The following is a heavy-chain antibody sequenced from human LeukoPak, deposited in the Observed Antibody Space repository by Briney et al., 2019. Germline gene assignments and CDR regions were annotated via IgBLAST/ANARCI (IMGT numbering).Heavy chain of an antibody. CDR1: GFTFSSYS. D-gene: IGHD3-16*01. J-gene: IGHJ3*02. CDR3: AFWAEDAFDI. V-gene: IGHV3-48*01. Sequence: GGSLRLSCAASGFTFSSYSMNWVRQAPGKGLEWVSYISGSSSTIYYADSVKGRFTISRDNAKNSLYLQMNSLRAEDTAVYYCAFWAEDAFDIWGQGTMVTVSS. CDR2: ISGSSSTI.